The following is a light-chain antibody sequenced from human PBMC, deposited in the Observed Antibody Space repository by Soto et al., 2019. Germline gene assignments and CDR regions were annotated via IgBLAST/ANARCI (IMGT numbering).Light chain of an antibody. CDR3: QHWS. Sequence: DIQITQSPSTLSASVGDRVTVSCRASQSINTWLAWYQQKPGKAPKLLIYDASSLQSGVPSMFTGRGSGTEFTLTISRLQPEDVATYYCQHWSFGQGTKVDIK. CDR1: QSINTW. CDR2: DAS. J-gene: IGKJ1*01. V-gene: IGKV1-5*01.